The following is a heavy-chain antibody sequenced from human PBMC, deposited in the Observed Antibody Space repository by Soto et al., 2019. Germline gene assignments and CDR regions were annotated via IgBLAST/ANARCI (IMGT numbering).Heavy chain of an antibody. J-gene: IGHJ4*02. V-gene: IGHV1-46*03. CDR2: INPSGEST. Sequence: QVHLVQSGAEVKNPGASVKVSCKASGYTFSSYYMHWVRQAPGQGPEWMGIINPSGESTSYAQKFQGRGTMTRDTSTSTGYMELSSLRSEDTAVYYCARASPTQYFDYWGQGTLVTVSS. CDR1: GYTFSSYY. D-gene: IGHD4-4*01. CDR3: ARASPTQYFDY.